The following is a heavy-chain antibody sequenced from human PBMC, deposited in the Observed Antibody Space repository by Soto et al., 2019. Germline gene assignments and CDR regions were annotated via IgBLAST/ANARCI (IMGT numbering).Heavy chain of an antibody. CDR2: ISYDGSDK. CDR3: ARDRYAAAVATYLDY. J-gene: IGHJ4*02. CDR1: GFTFSLNA. V-gene: IGHV3-30*15. D-gene: IGHD2-2*01. Sequence: GGSLRLSCAASGFTFSLNAMHWVRQAPGKGLEWVAVISYDGSDKFYADSVKGRFTISRDNSRNTLYLQMSSLRSADTAVYYCARDRYAAAVATYLDYWGQGALVTVSS.